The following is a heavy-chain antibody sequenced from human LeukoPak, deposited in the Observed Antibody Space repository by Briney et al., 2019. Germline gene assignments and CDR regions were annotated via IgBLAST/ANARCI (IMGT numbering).Heavy chain of an antibody. Sequence: NPSETLSLTCTVSGGSISSYYWSWIRQPPGKGLEWIGYIYYSGSTNYNPSLKSQVTISVDTSKNQFSLKLSSVTAADTAVYYCARAMISDAFNIWGQGTMVTVSS. J-gene: IGHJ3*02. CDR2: IYYSGST. D-gene: IGHD3-22*01. CDR3: ARAMISDAFNI. V-gene: IGHV4-59*01. CDR1: GGSISSYY.